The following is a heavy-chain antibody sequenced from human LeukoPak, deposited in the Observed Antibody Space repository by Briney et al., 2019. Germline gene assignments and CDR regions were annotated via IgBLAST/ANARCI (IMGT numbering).Heavy chain of an antibody. CDR3: AREVRGSYHAFDY. D-gene: IGHD1-26*01. J-gene: IGHJ4*02. CDR2: IKSKTDGGTT. Sequence: GGSLRLSCAASGFTFSNAWMNWVRQAPGKGLEWVGRIKSKTDGGTTDYAAPVKGRFTISRDDSKNTLYLQMNSPKTEDTAVYYCAREVRGSYHAFDYWGQGTLVTVSS. CDR1: GFTFSNAW. V-gene: IGHV3-15*07.